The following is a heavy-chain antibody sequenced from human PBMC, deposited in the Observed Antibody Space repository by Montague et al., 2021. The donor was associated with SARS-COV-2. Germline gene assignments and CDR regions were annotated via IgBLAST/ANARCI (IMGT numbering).Heavy chain of an antibody. D-gene: IGHD1-7*01. CDR2: TYYRSRWYD. J-gene: IGHJ4*02. CDR3: ARGNWEKVTGTTSDYLYYFDR. V-gene: IGHV6-1*01. CDR1: GDSVSSSSVA. Sequence: CAISGDSVSSSSVAWNWIRQSPSRGLGWLGRTYYRSRWYDDYAASVKGRITMNPDTAKNHFSLQLNSVTPEDTAVYYCARGNWEKVTGTTSDYLYYFDRWGQGTLVTVSS.